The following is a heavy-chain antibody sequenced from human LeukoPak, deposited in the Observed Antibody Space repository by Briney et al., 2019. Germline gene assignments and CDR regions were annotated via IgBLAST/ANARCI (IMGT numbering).Heavy chain of an antibody. CDR2: ISGSGGST. J-gene: IGHJ6*02. Sequence: GGSLRLSCAASGFTFSSYAMSWVRQAPGKGLEWVSAISGSGGSTYYADSVKGRFTISRDNSKNTLYLQMNSLRAEDTAIYYCAKDRRITIFGVARNYGMDVWGQGTTVTVSS. V-gene: IGHV3-23*01. CDR1: GFTFSSYA. CDR3: AKDRRITIFGVARNYGMDV. D-gene: IGHD3-3*01.